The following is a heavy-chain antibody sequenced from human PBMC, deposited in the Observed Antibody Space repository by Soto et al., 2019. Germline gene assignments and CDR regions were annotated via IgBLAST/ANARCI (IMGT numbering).Heavy chain of an antibody. CDR1: GFTFSDHS. CDR2: TRNKANSYTT. D-gene: IGHD3-3*01. Sequence: EVQLVESGGGLVQPGGSLRLSCAASGFTFSDHSMDWVRQAPGKGLEWVGRTRNKANSYTTEYAASVKGRFTISRDDSKNSLYLQMNSLKTEDTAVYYCAREEWREGWFDPWGQGTLVTVSS. CDR3: AREEWREGWFDP. V-gene: IGHV3-72*01. J-gene: IGHJ5*02.